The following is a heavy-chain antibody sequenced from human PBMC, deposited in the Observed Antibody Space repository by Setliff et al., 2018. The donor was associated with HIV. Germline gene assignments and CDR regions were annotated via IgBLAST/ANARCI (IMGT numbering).Heavy chain of an antibody. Sequence: SETLSLTCAVYGESFDTYYWTWIRLPPGKGLEWMGEIDHGGKANSNPSLKSRVTITVDTSKNQFSLKLSSVNAADTAVYYCARGTAPRRGTHYGGNYPLDYWGQGTLVTVSS. D-gene: IGHD4-17*01. CDR1: GESFDTYY. CDR2: IDHGGKA. V-gene: IGHV4-34*01. J-gene: IGHJ4*02. CDR3: ARGTAPRRGTHYGGNYPLDY.